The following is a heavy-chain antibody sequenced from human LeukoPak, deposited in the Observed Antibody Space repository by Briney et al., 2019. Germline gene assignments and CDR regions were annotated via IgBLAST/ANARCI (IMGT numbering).Heavy chain of an antibody. V-gene: IGHV4-4*07. Sequence: PSETLSLTGTASGGSISSYYWSWFRQPPGKGLEWIGRIYTSGSTNYNPSLKSRVTISVDPSKNQFSLKLSSVPAADTAVYYCARDRGPDYYDSSGYYYGTYNQFDYWGQGTLVTVSS. CDR3: ARDRGPDYYDSSGYYYGTYNQFDY. CDR1: GGSISSYY. D-gene: IGHD3-22*01. CDR2: IYTSGST. J-gene: IGHJ4*02.